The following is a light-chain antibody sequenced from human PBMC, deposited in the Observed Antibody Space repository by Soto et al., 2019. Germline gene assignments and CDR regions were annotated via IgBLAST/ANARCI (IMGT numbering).Light chain of an antibody. V-gene: IGKV3-11*01. J-gene: IGKJ5*01. CDR3: QQRTTWPPVT. CDR1: QSVTTR. Sequence: EIVLTQSPATLSLSPGEGATLSCRASQSVTTRLAWYQQKPGQAPRLLIYAASTRAPGIPARFSGSGSATDYTLTISSREPEDCAVYYCQQRTTWPPVTFGQGTRLEI. CDR2: AAS.